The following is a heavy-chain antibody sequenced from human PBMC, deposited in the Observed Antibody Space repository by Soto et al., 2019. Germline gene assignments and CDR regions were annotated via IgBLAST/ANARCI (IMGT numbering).Heavy chain of an antibody. Sequence: ASVKVSCKASGYTFTRYGISWVRQAPGQGLEWMGWISGYNGDANYAQSFQGRVSMTIDTSTTTAYMELRTLTPDDTAVYYCAKNGQPPYYYYGLDVWGQGTTVTV. J-gene: IGHJ6*02. D-gene: IGHD2-8*01. CDR3: AKNGQPPYYYYGLDV. V-gene: IGHV1-18*01. CDR1: GYTFTRYG. CDR2: ISGYNGDA.